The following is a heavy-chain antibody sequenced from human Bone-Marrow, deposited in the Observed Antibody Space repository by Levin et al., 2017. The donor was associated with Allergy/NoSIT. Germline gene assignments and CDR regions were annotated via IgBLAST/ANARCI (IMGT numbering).Heavy chain of an antibody. J-gene: IGHJ6*02. Sequence: GGSLRLSCAASGFTFSSYAMSWVRQAPGKGLEWVSAISGSGGSTYYADSVKGRFTISRDNSKNTLYLQMNSLRAEDTAVYYCAKAAGSSSWYGYYYYYYGMDVWGQGTTVTVSS. CDR2: ISGSGGST. CDR1: GFTFSSYA. D-gene: IGHD6-13*01. CDR3: AKAAGSSSWYGYYYYYYGMDV. V-gene: IGHV3-23*01.